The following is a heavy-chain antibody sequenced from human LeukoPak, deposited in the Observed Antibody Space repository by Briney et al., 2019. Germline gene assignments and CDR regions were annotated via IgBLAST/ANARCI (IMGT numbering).Heavy chain of an antibody. CDR2: IYYSGST. J-gene: IGHJ3*02. V-gene: IGHV4-61*08. CDR1: GGSISRGDYY. D-gene: IGHD6-19*01. CDR3: ARVLNLVRRYSSGWSHAFDI. Sequence: PSETLSLTCTVSGGSISRGDYYWSWIRQPPGKGLEWIGYIYYSGSTNYNPSLKSRVTISVDTSKNQFSLKLSSVTAADTAVYYCARVLNLVRRYSSGWSHAFDIWGQGTMVTVSS.